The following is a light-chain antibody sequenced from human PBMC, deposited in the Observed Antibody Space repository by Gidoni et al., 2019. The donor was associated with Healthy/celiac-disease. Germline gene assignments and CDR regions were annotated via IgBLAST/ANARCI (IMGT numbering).Light chain of an antibody. CDR2: DAS. Sequence: EIVLTQSPATLSLSPGARAHLSCSASQSVSSYLAWYQQKPGQAPRLLIYDASKRATGIPARFSGSGYGTDFTRTISSLETEDFAVYYCQQRSNWPLTFGGXTKVEMK. CDR1: QSVSSY. V-gene: IGKV3-11*01. J-gene: IGKJ4*01. CDR3: QQRSNWPLT.